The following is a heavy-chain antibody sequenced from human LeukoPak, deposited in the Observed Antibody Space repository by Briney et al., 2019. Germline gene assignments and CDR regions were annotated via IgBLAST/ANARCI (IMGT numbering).Heavy chain of an antibody. CDR2: ISGSGGST. J-gene: IGHJ4*02. D-gene: IGHD3-22*01. Sequence: GGSLRLSCAASGFTFSSYAMSWVRQAPGKGLEWVSAISGSGGSTYYADSVKGRFTISRDNSKNTLYLQMNSLRAEDTAVYYCAKDPPTMIVVRSAQFDYWGQGTLVTVSS. CDR1: GFTFSSYA. CDR3: AKDPPTMIVVRSAQFDY. V-gene: IGHV3-23*01.